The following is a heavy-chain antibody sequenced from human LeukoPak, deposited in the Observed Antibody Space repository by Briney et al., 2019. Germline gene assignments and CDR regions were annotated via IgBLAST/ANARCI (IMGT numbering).Heavy chain of an antibody. Sequence: GGSLKLSCAVSGLTFSDSVMHWVRQASGKGLEWLSYIGSSGATRYYADSVEGRFTVSRDNAKNSLYLQMNSLRAEDTAVYYCARYGDYSFDYWGQGTLVTVSS. CDR2: IGSSGATR. CDR3: ARYGDYSFDY. V-gene: IGHV3-48*03. J-gene: IGHJ4*02. CDR1: GLTFSDSV. D-gene: IGHD4-17*01.